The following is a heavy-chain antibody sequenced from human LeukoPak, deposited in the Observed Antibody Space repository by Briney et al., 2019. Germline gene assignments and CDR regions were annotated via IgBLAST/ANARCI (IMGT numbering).Heavy chain of an antibody. V-gene: IGHV1-2*02. CDR2: IHPNRGGT. Sequence: ASVKVSCKASGYTFTAYYIDWVRQPPGQGLEGMGWIHPNRGGTNYVQKFQGRVTMTRDSSISTAYMELSRLRSDDTAVYYCARGEETHYYDSSGYYFFDYWGQGTLVTVSS. D-gene: IGHD3-22*01. J-gene: IGHJ4*02. CDR1: GYTFTAYY. CDR3: ARGEETHYYDSSGYYFFDY.